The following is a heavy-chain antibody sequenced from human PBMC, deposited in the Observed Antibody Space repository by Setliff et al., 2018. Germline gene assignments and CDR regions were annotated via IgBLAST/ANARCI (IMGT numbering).Heavy chain of an antibody. Sequence: SETLSLTCTVSGDSISRSTYYWGWIRQSPGKGLDWIGTVDHSGNTFYNPSLKSRVTISVAPSKNQVSLKLTSVSAADTAVYYCARGSEFYYGSGTIDSWGPGTLVTVSS. V-gene: IGHV4-39*01. D-gene: IGHD3-10*01. CDR3: ARGSEFYYGSGTIDS. J-gene: IGHJ4*02. CDR1: GDSISRSTYY. CDR2: VDHSGNT.